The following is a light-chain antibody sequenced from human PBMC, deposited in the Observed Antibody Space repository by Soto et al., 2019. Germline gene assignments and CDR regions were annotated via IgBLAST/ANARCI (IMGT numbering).Light chain of an antibody. CDR2: DAS. CDR3: QQRSNWPPVFT. CDR1: QSVSSY. Sequence: EIVLTQSPATLSLSPGERATLSCKASQSVSSYLAWYQQKPGQAPRLLIYDASNRATGIPARFSGSRSGTDFTLTISSLGPEDFAVYYCQQRSNWPPVFTFGPGTKVDIK. V-gene: IGKV3-11*01. J-gene: IGKJ3*01.